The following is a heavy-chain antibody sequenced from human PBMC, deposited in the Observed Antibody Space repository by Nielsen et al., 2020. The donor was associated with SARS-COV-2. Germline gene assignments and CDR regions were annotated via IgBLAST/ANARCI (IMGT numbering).Heavy chain of an antibody. J-gene: IGHJ4*02. V-gene: IGHV5-51*01. CDR3: ARAGPHIVVVTPYFDY. Sequence: GESLKISCKGSGYSFTSYWIGWVRQMPGKGLEWMGIIYPGDSDTRYSPSFQGQVTISADKSISTAYLQWSSLKASDTAMYYCARAGPHIVVVTPYFDYWGQGTLVTVSS. D-gene: IGHD2-21*02. CDR2: IYPGDSDT. CDR1: GYSFTSYW.